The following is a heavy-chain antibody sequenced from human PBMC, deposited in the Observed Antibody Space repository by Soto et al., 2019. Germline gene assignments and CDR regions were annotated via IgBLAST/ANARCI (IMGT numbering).Heavy chain of an antibody. Sequence: SETLSLTCTVSSDSISSYYWSWIRQPPGKRLEWIGYISYSGSTNYNPSLKSRVTISVDTSKNQFSLKLSSVTAADTAVYYCARTLYGYCSGGSCYPAYYYYYGMDVWGQGTTVTVSS. CDR2: ISYSGST. CDR3: ARTLYGYCSGGSCYPAYYYYYGMDV. J-gene: IGHJ6*02. V-gene: IGHV4-59*12. D-gene: IGHD2-15*01. CDR1: SDSISSYY.